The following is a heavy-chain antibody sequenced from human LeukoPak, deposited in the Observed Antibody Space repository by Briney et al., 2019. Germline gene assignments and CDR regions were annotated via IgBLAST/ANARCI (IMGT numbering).Heavy chain of an antibody. V-gene: IGHV1-2*02. J-gene: IGHJ4*02. CDR3: ARALGSMVRGSVD. Sequence: ASVKVSCKASGYTFADYYMHWVRQAPGQGLEWMGWINPNSGGTNYAQKFQGRVTMTRDTSISTAYMELSRLRSDDTAVYYCARALGSMVRGSVDWGQGTLVTVSS. CDR2: INPNSGGT. CDR1: GYTFADYY. D-gene: IGHD3-10*01.